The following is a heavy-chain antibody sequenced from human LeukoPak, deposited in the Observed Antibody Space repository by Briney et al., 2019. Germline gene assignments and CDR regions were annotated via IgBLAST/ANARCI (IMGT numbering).Heavy chain of an antibody. CDR3: ARGPPYYDFWSGYIDY. V-gene: IGHV4-30-2*01. CDR2: IYHSGST. CDR1: GGSISSGGYS. J-gene: IGHJ4*02. D-gene: IGHD3-3*01. Sequence: SETLSLTCAVSGGSISSGGYSWRWIRQPPGTGLEWIGYIYHSGSTYYNPSLKSRVTISVDRSKNQFSLKLSSVTAADTAVYYCARGPPYYDFWSGYIDYWGQGTLVTVSS.